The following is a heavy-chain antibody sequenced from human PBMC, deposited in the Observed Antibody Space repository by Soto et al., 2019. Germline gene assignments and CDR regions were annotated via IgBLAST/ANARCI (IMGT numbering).Heavy chain of an antibody. D-gene: IGHD3-10*01. CDR2: IKQDGSEK. CDR1: GFTFSSYW. Sequence: GGSLRLSCAASGFTFSSYWMSWVRQAPGKGLEWVANIKQDGSEKYYVDSVKGRFTISRDNAKNSLYLQMNSLRAEDTAVYYCARDPIRKYNYYGMDVWGQGTTVTVSS. J-gene: IGHJ6*02. V-gene: IGHV3-7*01. CDR3: ARDPIRKYNYYGMDV.